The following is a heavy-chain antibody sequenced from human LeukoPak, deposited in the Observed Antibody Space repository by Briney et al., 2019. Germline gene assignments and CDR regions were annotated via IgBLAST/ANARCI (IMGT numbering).Heavy chain of an antibody. Sequence: GGSLRLSCAASGFTFSDSYMSWIRQAAGKGLEWISYISSTSSHTNYADSVKGRFTISRDNAKRSLYLQMNSLRAEDTAVYYCARGSARWFGPWGQGTLVTVSS. CDR3: ARGSARWFGP. CDR2: ISSTSSHT. CDR1: GFTFSDSY. V-gene: IGHV3-11*05. J-gene: IGHJ5*02.